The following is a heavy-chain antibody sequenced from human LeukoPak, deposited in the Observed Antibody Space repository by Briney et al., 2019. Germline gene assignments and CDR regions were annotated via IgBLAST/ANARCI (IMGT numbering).Heavy chain of an antibody. D-gene: IGHD6-19*01. CDR3: ARGGYSSGWAVWFDY. CDR1: GDSVSSNSAA. J-gene: IGHJ4*02. Sequence: SQTLSLTCAISGDSVSSNSAAWNWIRQSPSRGLEWLGRTYYRSKWYNDYAVSVKSGITINPDTSKNQFSLQLNSVTPEDTAVYYCARGGYSSGWAVWFDYWGQGTLVTVSS. CDR2: TYYRSKWYN. V-gene: IGHV6-1*01.